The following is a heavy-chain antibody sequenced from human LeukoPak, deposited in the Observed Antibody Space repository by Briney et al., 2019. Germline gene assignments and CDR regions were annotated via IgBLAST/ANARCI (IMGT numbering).Heavy chain of an antibody. CDR2: INPNSGGT. D-gene: IGHD6-13*01. Sequence: GASVKVSCKASGYTFTGYYMHWVRQAPGQGLEWMGWINPNSGGTNYAQKFQGRVTMTRDTSISTAYMELSRLRSDDTAVYYCARGAAAGPAEYFQHWGQGTLVTVSS. J-gene: IGHJ1*01. CDR3: ARGAAAGPAEYFQH. V-gene: IGHV1-2*02. CDR1: GYTFTGYY.